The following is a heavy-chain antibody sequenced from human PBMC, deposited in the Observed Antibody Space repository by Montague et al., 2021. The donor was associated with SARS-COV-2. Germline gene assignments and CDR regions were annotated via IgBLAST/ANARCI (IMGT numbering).Heavy chain of an antibody. Sequence: ETLSLTCTVSGDSVSSSDHYWGWIRQPPGKGLEWLGIVYYSGYTYYXPSVKGRVTISIDASKNQFSLKLNSLTATDTAIYHCARRRLREGYFDFWGQGTLLTVSS. CDR3: ARRRLREGYFDF. CDR1: GDSVSSSDHY. D-gene: IGHD4-17*01. CDR2: VYYSGYT. V-gene: IGHV4-39*01. J-gene: IGHJ4*02.